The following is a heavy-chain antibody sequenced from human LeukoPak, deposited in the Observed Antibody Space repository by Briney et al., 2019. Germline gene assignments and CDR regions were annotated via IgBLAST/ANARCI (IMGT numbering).Heavy chain of an antibody. CDR2: IYYSGST. J-gene: IGHJ4*02. D-gene: IGHD3-22*01. CDR3: ARIDYYDSSGYYYESDY. V-gene: IGHV4-39*01. Sequence: SETLSLTCTVSGGSISSGGYYWSWIRQLPGKGLEWIGSIYYSGSTYYNPSLKSRVTISVDTSKNQFSLKLSSVTAADTAVYYCARIDYYDSSGYYYESDYWGQGTLVTVSS. CDR1: GGSISSGGYY.